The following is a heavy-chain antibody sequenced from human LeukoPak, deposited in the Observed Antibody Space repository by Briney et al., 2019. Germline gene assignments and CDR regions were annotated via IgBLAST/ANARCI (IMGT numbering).Heavy chain of an antibody. J-gene: IGHJ3*02. CDR3: AREYCGGDCYDAFDI. V-gene: IGHV1-18*01. D-gene: IGHD2-21*02. CDR1: GYTLTSDG. Sequence: ASVKISCKXSGYTLTSDGISWVRQAPRQGLECMGRISAYKGNTNYSQKVLGRVTMITDTSTSTAYMELRSLRSDDTAVYYCAREYCGGDCYDAFDIGGQGTMVTLSA. CDR2: ISAYKGNT.